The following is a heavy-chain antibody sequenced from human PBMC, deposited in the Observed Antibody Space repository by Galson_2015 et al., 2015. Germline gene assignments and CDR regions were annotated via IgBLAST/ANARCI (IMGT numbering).Heavy chain of an antibody. CDR3: ARDPPPLTGYMGGAFDI. CDR2: IWYDGSNK. CDR1: GFLFSTYG. Sequence: SLRLSCAASGFLFSTYGMHWVRQAPGKGLEWVAVIWYDGSNKDYGDSVRGRFTISRDNSKNTLYLQMNSLRAEDTAVYYCARDPPPLTGYMGGAFDIWGQGTMVTVSS. D-gene: IGHD1-14*01. J-gene: IGHJ3*02. V-gene: IGHV3-33*08.